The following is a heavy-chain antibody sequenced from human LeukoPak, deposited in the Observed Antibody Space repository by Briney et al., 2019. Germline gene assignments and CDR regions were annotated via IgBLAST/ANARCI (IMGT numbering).Heavy chain of an antibody. D-gene: IGHD2-15*01. V-gene: IGHV1-2*02. CDR2: INPNSGGT. Sequence: ASVKVSCKASGYTFTGYYMHWVRQAPGQGLEWMGWINPNSGGTNYAQKSQGRVTMTRDTSISTAYMELSRLRSDDTAVYYCARVPGYCSGGSCYSPAFDYWGQGTLVTVSS. J-gene: IGHJ4*02. CDR3: ARVPGYCSGGSCYSPAFDY. CDR1: GYTFTGYY.